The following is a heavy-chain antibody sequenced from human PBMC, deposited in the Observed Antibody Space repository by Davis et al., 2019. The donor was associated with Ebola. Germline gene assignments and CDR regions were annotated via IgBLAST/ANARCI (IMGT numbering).Heavy chain of an antibody. V-gene: IGHV3-30*18. CDR2: ISYDGSNK. CDR3: AKDQPFSSSWLFDY. CDR1: GFTFSSYG. D-gene: IGHD6-13*01. J-gene: IGHJ4*02. Sequence: GESLKISCAASGFTFSSYGMHWVRQAPGKGLEWVAVISYDGSNKYYADSVKGRFTISRDNSKNTLYLQMNSLRAEDTAVYYCAKDQPFSSSWLFDYWGQGTLVTVSS.